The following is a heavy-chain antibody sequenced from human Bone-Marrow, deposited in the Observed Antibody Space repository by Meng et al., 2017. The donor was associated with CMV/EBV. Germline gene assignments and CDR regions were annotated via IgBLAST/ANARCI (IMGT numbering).Heavy chain of an antibody. Sequence: ASVKVSCKASGYTFTGYYMHWVRQAPGQGLEWMGWINPNSGGTNYAQKFQGRVTMTRDTSISTAYMELSRLRSDDTAVYYCARDWYSSSWYYPKYYYYYGMDVCGQGTTVTVSS. J-gene: IGHJ6*01. D-gene: IGHD6-13*01. CDR3: ARDWYSSSWYYPKYYYYYGMDV. V-gene: IGHV1-2*02. CDR2: INPNSGGT. CDR1: GYTFTGYY.